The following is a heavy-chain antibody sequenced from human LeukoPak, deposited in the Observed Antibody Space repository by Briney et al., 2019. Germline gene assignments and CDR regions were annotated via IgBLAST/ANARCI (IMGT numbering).Heavy chain of an antibody. CDR1: GLSSSKYW. CDR2: IHSDGITT. J-gene: IGHJ6*02. CDR3: ARDEGHYGGMDV. Sequence: GGSLRLSCEGTGLSSSKYWMHWVRQVPGKGLVWVARIHSDGITTHHADFVKGRFTVTRDHAKTTMYPQMNSLRAEDTALYYCARDEGHYGGMDVWGRGTTVIVSS. V-gene: IGHV3-74*01.